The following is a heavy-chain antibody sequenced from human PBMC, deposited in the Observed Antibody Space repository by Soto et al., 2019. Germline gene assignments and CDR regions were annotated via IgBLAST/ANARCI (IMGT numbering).Heavy chain of an antibody. CDR1: GGSISSGDYD. D-gene: IGHD2-15*01. J-gene: IGHJ6*02. V-gene: IGHV4-30-4*01. CDR3: ARFVVGLYYYYYGMDV. Sequence: PSETLSLTCTVSGGSISSGDYDWSWIRQPPGKGLEWIGYIYYSGSTYYNPSLKSRVTISVDTSKNQFSLKLSSVTAADTAVYYCARFVVGLYYYYYGMDVWGQGTTVTVSS. CDR2: IYYSGST.